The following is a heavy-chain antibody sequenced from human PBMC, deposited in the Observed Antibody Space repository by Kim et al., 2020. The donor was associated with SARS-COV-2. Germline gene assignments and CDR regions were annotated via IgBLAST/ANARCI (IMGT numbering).Heavy chain of an antibody. V-gene: IGHV3-9*01. CDR2: ISWNSSSI. D-gene: IGHD1-1*01. Sequence: GGSLRLSCAASGFTFGDYAMHWVRQAPGKGLEWVSGISWNSSSIGYADSVKGRFTISRDNAKNSLYLQMNSLRAEDTALYYCAKDMETLPADDYYYYYGMDVWGQGTTVTVSS. CDR3: AKDMETLPADDYYYYYGMDV. J-gene: IGHJ6*02. CDR1: GFTFGDYA.